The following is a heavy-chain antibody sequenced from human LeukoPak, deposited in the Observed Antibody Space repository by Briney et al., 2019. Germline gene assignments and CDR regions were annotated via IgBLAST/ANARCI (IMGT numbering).Heavy chain of an antibody. J-gene: IGHJ4*02. V-gene: IGHV1-69*13. CDR1: GGTFISYA. CDR2: IIPIFGTA. Sequence: ASVKVSCKASGGTFISYAISWVRQAPGQGLAWMGGIIPIFGTANYAQKFQGRVTITADESTSTAYMELSSLRSEDTAVYYCARGRLQRSGFDYWGQGTLVTVPS. D-gene: IGHD4-11*01. CDR3: ARGRLQRSGFDY.